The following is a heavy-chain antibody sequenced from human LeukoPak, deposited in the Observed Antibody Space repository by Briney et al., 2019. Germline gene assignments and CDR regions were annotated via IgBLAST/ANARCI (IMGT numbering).Heavy chain of an antibody. J-gene: IGHJ4*02. CDR2: ISGDGGST. D-gene: IGHD5-24*01. CDR3: AKDNRRWLQLYYFDY. V-gene: IGHV3-43*02. Sequence: GGSLRLSCAASGFTFDDYARHSVRQAPGKSLEWVSLISGDGGSTYYADSVKGRFTISRDNSKNSLYLQMNSVRTEDTALYYCAKDNRRWLQLYYFDYWGPGTLVTVSS. CDR1: GFTFDDYA.